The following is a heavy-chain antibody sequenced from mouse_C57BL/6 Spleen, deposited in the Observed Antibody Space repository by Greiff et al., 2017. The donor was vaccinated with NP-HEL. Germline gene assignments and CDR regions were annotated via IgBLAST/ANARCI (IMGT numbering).Heavy chain of an antibody. V-gene: IGHV1-80*01. CDR3: ARGDYTWFAY. Sequence: VQLQQSGAELVKPGASVKISCKASGYAFSSYWMNWVKQRPGKGLEWIGQIYPGAGDTNYNGKFKGKATLTADKSSSPAYMQLSSLTPEDSAVYFCARGDYTWFAYWGQGTLVTVSA. D-gene: IGHD2-12*01. J-gene: IGHJ3*01. CDR2: IYPGAGDT. CDR1: GYAFSSYW.